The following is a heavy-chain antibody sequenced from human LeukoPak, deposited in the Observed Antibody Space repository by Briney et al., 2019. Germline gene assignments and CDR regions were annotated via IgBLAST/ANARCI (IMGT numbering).Heavy chain of an antibody. CDR2: ILRSGGST. J-gene: IGHJ6*02. Sequence: GGSLRLSCVASGFTFSNYAMTWVRQAPGKGLEWVSSILRSGGSTYYADSVKGRFAISRDNSKNTLSLQMNNLRAEDTALYYCAKYGGDSSYYYYGMDAWGQGTTVTVSS. CDR1: GFTFSNYA. V-gene: IGHV3-23*01. D-gene: IGHD4-23*01. CDR3: AKYGGDSSYYYYGMDA.